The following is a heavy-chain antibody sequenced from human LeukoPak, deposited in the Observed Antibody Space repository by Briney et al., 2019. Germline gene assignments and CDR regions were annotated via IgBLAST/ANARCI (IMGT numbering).Heavy chain of an antibody. D-gene: IGHD3-22*01. V-gene: IGHV4-4*07. Sequence: SETLSLTCTVSGGSISSYYWSWIRQPAGKGLEWIGRIYTSGSTNYNPSLKSRVTMSVDTSKNQFSLKLSSVTAADTAVYYCARGAHDDSSGYYYKAYYYYYMDVWGKGTTVTISS. CDR2: IYTSGST. CDR1: GGSISSYY. CDR3: ARGAHDDSSGYYYKAYYYYYMDV. J-gene: IGHJ6*03.